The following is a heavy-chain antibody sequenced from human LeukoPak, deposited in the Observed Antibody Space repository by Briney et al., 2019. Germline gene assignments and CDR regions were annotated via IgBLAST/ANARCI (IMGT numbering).Heavy chain of an antibody. CDR2: ISAYNGNT. CDR3: AKLGYGSGWRPNHAFDI. Sequence: ASVKVSCKASGYTFTSYGISWVRQAPGQGLEWMGWISAYNGNTNYAQKLQGRVTMTTDTSTSTAYMELRSLRSDDTAVYYCAKLGYGSGWRPNHAFDIWGQGTMVTVSS. J-gene: IGHJ3*02. V-gene: IGHV1-18*01. CDR1: GYTFTSYG. D-gene: IGHD6-19*01.